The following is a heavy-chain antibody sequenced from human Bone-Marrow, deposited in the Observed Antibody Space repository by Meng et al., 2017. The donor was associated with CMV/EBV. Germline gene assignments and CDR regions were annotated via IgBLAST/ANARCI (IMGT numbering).Heavy chain of an antibody. Sequence: GESLKISCAASGFAFSSCAMHWVRQAPGKGLEWVAIISYDGTDEYYADSVKGRFTISRDNSRNTLYVQMNSLRADDTAVYYCGGSVSRDYLEYWGQGALVTVSS. CDR1: GFAFSSCA. CDR2: ISYDGTDE. V-gene: IGHV3-30*04. D-gene: IGHD2-15*01. CDR3: GGSVSRDYLEY. J-gene: IGHJ4*02.